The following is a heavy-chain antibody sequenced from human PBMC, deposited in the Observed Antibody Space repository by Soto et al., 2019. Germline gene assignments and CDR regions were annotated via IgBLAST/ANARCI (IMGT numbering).Heavy chain of an antibody. V-gene: IGHV1-3*05. CDR2: INAGNGNT. CDR3: ARAVAVPADFDY. D-gene: IGHD6-19*01. Sequence: QVQLVQSGAEEKKPGASVKVSCKASGYTFTGYAMHWVRQAPGQRLEWMGWINAGNGNTKYSQKFEGRTTMTRDTSASTAYMELSSLRSEDTAVYYCARAVAVPADFDYWGQGTLVTVSS. CDR1: GYTFTGYA. J-gene: IGHJ4*02.